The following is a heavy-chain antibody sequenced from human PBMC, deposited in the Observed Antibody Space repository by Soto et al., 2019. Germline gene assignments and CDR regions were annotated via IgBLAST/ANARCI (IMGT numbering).Heavy chain of an antibody. J-gene: IGHJ4*02. CDR3: AQVDDLAALFAY. CDR2: TYWNDDK. CDR1: GFSLSTTGEG. Sequence: QITLKQSGPTLVKPTQTLTLTCTFSGFSLSTTGEGVGWIRQPPGKALEWLSVTYWNDDKSYSPSLKSRLTISKDTSKKQVVLTMMNMAPVDTGTYYCAQVDDLAALFAYLGQGTLVTVSS. D-gene: IGHD6-6*01. V-gene: IGHV2-5*01.